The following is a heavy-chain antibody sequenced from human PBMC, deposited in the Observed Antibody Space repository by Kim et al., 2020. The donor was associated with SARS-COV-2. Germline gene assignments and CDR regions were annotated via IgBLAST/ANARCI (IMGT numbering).Heavy chain of an antibody. CDR3: ARDQTRRYYYGSGSYYPHPTFDY. J-gene: IGHJ4*02. V-gene: IGHV3-30*04. D-gene: IGHD3-10*01. Sequence: GGSLRLSCAASGFTFSSYAMHWVRQAPGKGLEWVAVISYDGSNKYYADSVKGRFTISRDNSKNTLYLQMNSLRAEDTAVYYCARDQTRRYYYGSGSYYPHPTFDYWGQGTLVTVSS. CDR2: ISYDGSNK. CDR1: GFTFSSYA.